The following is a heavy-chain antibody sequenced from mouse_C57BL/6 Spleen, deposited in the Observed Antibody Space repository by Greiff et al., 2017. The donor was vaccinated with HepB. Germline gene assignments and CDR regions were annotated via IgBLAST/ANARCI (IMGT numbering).Heavy chain of an antibody. CDR2: IWRGGST. D-gene: IGHD1-1*01. CDR3: AKVAYGSSPAGFAY. Sequence: VQLQQSGPGLVQPSQSLSITCTVSGFSLTSYGVHWVRQSPGKGLEWLGVIWRGGSTDYNAAFMSRLSITKDNSKSQVFFKMNSLQADDTAIYYGAKVAYGSSPAGFAYWGQVTLVTVSA. J-gene: IGHJ3*01. V-gene: IGHV2-5*01. CDR1: GFSLTSYG.